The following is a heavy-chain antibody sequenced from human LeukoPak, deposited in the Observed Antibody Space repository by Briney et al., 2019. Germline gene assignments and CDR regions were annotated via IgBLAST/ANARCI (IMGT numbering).Heavy chain of an antibody. CDR3: ARRAGNSSAYDY. CDR2: ISSDGSNK. CDR1: GFTFSAYS. Sequence: GRSLRLSCAASGFTFSAYSMHWVRQAPGKGLGWVAVISSDGSNKYYADSVKGRFTISRDNAKNSLYLQMNSLRAEDTAVYYCARRAGNSSAYDYWGQGTLVTVSS. D-gene: IGHD3-22*01. J-gene: IGHJ4*02. V-gene: IGHV3-30-3*01.